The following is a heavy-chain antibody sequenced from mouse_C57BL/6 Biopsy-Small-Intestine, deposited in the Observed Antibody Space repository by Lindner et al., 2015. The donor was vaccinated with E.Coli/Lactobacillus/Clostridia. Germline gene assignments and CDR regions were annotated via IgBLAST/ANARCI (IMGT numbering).Heavy chain of an antibody. CDR1: GYTFADFE. Sequence: QESGAELVRPGASVTLSCKASGYTFADFEMHWVKQKPVHGLEWIGANDPETGGTAYNQKFKGKAILTADKSSSTAYMELRSLTSEDSAVYYCTRYYYGSSGWFPYWGQGTLVTVSA. CDR3: TRYYYGSSGWFPY. CDR2: NDPETGGT. D-gene: IGHD1-1*01. J-gene: IGHJ3*01. V-gene: IGHV1-15*01.